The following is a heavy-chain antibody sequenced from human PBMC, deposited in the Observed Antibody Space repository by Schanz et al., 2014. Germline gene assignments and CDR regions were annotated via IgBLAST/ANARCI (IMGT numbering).Heavy chain of an antibody. J-gene: IGHJ3*02. Sequence: VQLVESGGDFVQPGGSLRLSCAASGFIFNDYYMNWIRQAPGKGLEWLSYISRDGTTSYYADSVTGRFTISRDNAKNSLYLEMTSLRGEDTAVYYCARENLNWEAFDIWGQGTVVTVSS. CDR3: ARENLNWEAFDI. D-gene: IGHD7-27*01. V-gene: IGHV3-11*01. CDR1: GFIFNDYY. CDR2: ISRDGTTS.